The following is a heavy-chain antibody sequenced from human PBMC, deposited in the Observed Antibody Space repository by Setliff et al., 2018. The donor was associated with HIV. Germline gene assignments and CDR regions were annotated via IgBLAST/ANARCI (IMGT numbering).Heavy chain of an antibody. J-gene: IGHJ3*02. CDR1: GFTFSDYY. CDR2: ISSSGSTI. D-gene: IGHD1-26*01. V-gene: IGHV3-11*01. CDR3: AKIYSGSYLGAFDI. Sequence: GGSLRLSCAASGFTFSDYYMSWIRQAPGKGLEWVSYISSSGSTIYYADSVKGRFTISRDNAKNSLYLQMNSLRAEDTAVYYCAKIYSGSYLGAFDIWGQGTMVTVSS.